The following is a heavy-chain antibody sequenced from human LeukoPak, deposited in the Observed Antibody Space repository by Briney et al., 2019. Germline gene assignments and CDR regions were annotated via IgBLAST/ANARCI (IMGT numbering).Heavy chain of an antibody. J-gene: IGHJ5*02. CDR3: ASHLIYYYDSSGYGFA. Sequence: GGSLRLSCAASGFTVSSNYMSWVRQAPGKGLEWVSVIYSGGSTYYADSVKGRFTIFRDNSKNTLYLQMNSLRAEDTAVYYCASHLIYYYDSSGYGFAWGQGTLVTVSS. CDR2: IYSGGST. D-gene: IGHD3-22*01. CDR1: GFTVSSNY. V-gene: IGHV3-53*01.